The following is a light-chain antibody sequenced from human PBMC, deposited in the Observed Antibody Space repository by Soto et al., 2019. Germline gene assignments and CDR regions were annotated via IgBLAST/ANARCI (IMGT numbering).Light chain of an antibody. V-gene: IGKV3-20*01. CDR3: QQYGSSQT. Sequence: EIVLTQSPGTLSLSPGERATLSCRASQSVSSSYLAWYQQKPGQAPRLLIYGASSRATGIPDRFSGSGSGTDFTRTISSLEPEDFAVYYCQQYGSSQTFGGGTKVEIK. CDR2: GAS. CDR1: QSVSSSY. J-gene: IGKJ4*01.